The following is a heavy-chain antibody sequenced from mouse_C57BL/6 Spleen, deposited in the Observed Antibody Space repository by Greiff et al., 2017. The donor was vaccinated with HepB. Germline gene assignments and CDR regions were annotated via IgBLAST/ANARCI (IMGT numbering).Heavy chain of an antibody. CDR1: GYTFTSYW. Sequence: QVQLQQSGAELVKPGASVKLSCKASGYTFTSYWMHWVKQRPGQGLEWIGMIHPNSGSTNYNEKFKSKATLTVDKSSSTAYMQLSSLTSEDSAVYYCARELGRVMDYWGQGTSVTVSS. CDR2: IHPNSGST. J-gene: IGHJ4*01. CDR3: ARELGRVMDY. D-gene: IGHD4-1*01. V-gene: IGHV1-64*01.